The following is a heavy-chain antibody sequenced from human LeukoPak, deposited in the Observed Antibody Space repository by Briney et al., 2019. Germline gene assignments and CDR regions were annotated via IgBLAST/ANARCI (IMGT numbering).Heavy chain of an antibody. Sequence: ASVKVSCKASGYTFTSYYMHWVRQAPGQGLEWMGIINPSGGSTSYAQKFQGRVTMTRDTSTGTVYMELSSLRSEDTAVYYCLSGSRGWYGFDYWGQGTLVTVSS. J-gene: IGHJ4*02. CDR3: LSGSRGWYGFDY. CDR2: INPSGGST. CDR1: GYTFTSYY. D-gene: IGHD6-19*01. V-gene: IGHV1-46*01.